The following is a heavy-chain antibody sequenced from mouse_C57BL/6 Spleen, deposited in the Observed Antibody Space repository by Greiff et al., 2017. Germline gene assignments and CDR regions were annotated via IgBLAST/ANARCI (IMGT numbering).Heavy chain of an antibody. CDR3: ARGGLYYYGSSYRYFDV. Sequence: VQLKESGPELVKPGASVKIPCKASGYTFTDYNMDWVKQSHGKSLEWIGDINPNNGGTIYNQKFKGKATLTVDKSSSTAYMELRSLTSEDTAVYYCARGGLYYYGSSYRYFDVWGTGTTVTVSS. J-gene: IGHJ1*03. V-gene: IGHV1-18*01. CDR1: GYTFTDYN. D-gene: IGHD1-1*01. CDR2: INPNNGGT.